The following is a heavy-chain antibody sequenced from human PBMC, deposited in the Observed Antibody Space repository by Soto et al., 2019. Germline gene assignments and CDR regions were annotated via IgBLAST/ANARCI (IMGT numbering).Heavy chain of an antibody. CDR3: ARDDLDIVVIPAASPLDY. CDR2: INPYTGNT. V-gene: IGHV1-18*01. J-gene: IGHJ4*02. D-gene: IGHD2-2*03. Sequence: QVHLVQSGAEVKTPGASVKVSCSASGYTFLNYGFSWLRQAPGQGLEWMGWINPYTGNTNYAQKFQGIVTLTTDTYTTTAYMELRYLTSDDTAVYFCARDDLDIVVIPAASPLDYWGQGTPVTVAS. CDR1: GYTFLNYG.